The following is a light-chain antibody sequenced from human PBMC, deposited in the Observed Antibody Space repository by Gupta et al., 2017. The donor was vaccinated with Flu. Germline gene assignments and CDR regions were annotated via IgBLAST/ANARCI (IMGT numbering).Light chain of an antibody. J-gene: IGKJ1*01. CDR1: QSLSSY. V-gene: IGKV1-39*01. CDR2: AAS. Sequence: DVQMTQSPSSLSASVGDRVTITCRASQSLSSYLNWYQQKPGKAPKLRIYAASSLQSGVPSRFSGSGSGTDFTLTISSLQPEEFATYYCQQSYSTSTWTFGQGTKVEIK. CDR3: QQSYSTSTWT.